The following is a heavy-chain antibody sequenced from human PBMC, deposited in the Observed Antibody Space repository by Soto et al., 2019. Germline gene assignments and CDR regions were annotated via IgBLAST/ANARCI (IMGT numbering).Heavy chain of an antibody. D-gene: IGHD3-10*01. CDR1: GFTFSTYW. CDR2: IKPDGRGT. Sequence: GPLRLSCAASGFTFSTYWMNWVRQAPGKGLEWVSNIKPDGRGTYYVDSLKGRFTISRDNAKNSLYLQMNNLRAEDTAVYYCAREGRLLGAYDIWGQGTMVTVSS. J-gene: IGHJ3*02. V-gene: IGHV3-7*01. CDR3: AREGRLLGAYDI.